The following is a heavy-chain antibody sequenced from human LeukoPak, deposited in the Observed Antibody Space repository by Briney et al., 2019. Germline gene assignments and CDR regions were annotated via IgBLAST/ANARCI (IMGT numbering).Heavy chain of an antibody. CDR2: INPGDSST. CDR1: GYTFTSYY. D-gene: IGHD4-17*01. J-gene: IGHJ4*02. Sequence: GASVKVSCKASGYTFTSYYMHWVRQAPGQGLEWMGIINPGDSSTTYAQKLQGRVTMTTDTSTSTAYMELRSLRSDDTAVYYCARGNYGDYVGDYWGQGTLVTVSS. CDR3: ARGNYGDYVGDY. V-gene: IGHV1-46*01.